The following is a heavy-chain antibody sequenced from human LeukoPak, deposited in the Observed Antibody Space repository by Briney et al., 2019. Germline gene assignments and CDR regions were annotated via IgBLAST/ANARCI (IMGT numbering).Heavy chain of an antibody. J-gene: IGHJ5*02. CDR1: GGSFSGYY. D-gene: IGHD2-2*01. Sequence: SETLSLTCAVYGGSFSGYYWNWIRQPPGKGLEWIGEINHSGSTNSIPSLKSRVTISVDTSKNQFSLKLSSVTTADTAVYYCARGSKMPGYNWFDPWGQGTLVTVSS. V-gene: IGHV4-34*01. CDR3: ARGSKMPGYNWFDP. CDR2: INHSGST.